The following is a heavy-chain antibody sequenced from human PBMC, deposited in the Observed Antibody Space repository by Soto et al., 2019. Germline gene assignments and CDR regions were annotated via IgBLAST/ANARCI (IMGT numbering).Heavy chain of an antibody. J-gene: IGHJ4*02. CDR3: ARSVGGSNVNFDY. Sequence: QVQLVQSGAEVRTPGASVKVSCKASGYTFTSYDINWVRQATGQGPEWMGWMNPDSGNTGYVQKCQGGVTMTRNTAISTAYMELSSLRSEDTAVCYCARSVGGSNVNFDYWGQGTLVTVSS. CDR2: MNPDSGNT. D-gene: IGHD3-10*01. CDR1: GYTFTSYD. V-gene: IGHV1-8*01.